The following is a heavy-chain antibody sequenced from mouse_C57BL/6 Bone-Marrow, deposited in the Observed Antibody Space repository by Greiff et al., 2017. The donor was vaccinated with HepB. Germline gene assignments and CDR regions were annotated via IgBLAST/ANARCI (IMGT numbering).Heavy chain of an antibody. Sequence: QVQLQQSGAELVRPGASVTLSCKASGYTFTDYEMHWVKQTPVHGLEWIGAIDPETGGTAYNQKFKGKAILTADKSSSTAYMELRSLTSEDSAVYYCTVITTVVRGFAYWGQGTLVTVSA. CDR2: IDPETGGT. CDR3: TVITTVVRGFAY. D-gene: IGHD1-1*01. CDR1: GYTFTDYE. J-gene: IGHJ3*01. V-gene: IGHV1-15*01.